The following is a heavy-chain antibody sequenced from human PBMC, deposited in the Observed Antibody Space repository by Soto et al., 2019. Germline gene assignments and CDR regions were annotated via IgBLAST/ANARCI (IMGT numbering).Heavy chain of an antibody. CDR1: GGILSSYV. CDR2: ISPIYGTA. J-gene: IGHJ5*02. CDR3: ARDFGGCSAGRRRDNWFDP. D-gene: IGHD2-15*01. Sequence: ASVKVSCKASGGILSSYVISWVRQAPGQGLEWMGGISPIYGTANYAERFQGRVTITADESTSTAYMELSRLRSEDTAIYYCARDFGGCSAGRRRDNWFDPWGQGTLVTVSS. V-gene: IGHV1-69*13.